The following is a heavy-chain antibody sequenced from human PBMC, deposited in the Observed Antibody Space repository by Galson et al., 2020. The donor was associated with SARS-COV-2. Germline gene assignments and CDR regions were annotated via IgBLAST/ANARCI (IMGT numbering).Heavy chain of an antibody. V-gene: IGHV3-30*18. CDR1: GFTFDDYG. J-gene: IGHJ3*01. Sequence: GESLKISCAASGFTFDDYGMHWVRQSPGKGLECVAAILYDGSNQWYADSVKGRFTVSRDNSRNTLFLQMNSLTPEDTAVYFCAKEPIAAASYAFDLWGQGTMVTVSS. CDR2: ILYDGSNQ. CDR3: AKEPIAAASYAFDL. D-gene: IGHD6-25*01.